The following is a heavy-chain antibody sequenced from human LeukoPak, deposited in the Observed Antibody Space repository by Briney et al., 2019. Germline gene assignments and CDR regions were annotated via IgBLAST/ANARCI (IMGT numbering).Heavy chain of an antibody. CDR1: GGSFSNFG. CDR3: ARAYYYGSGSSWFDP. J-gene: IGHJ5*02. CDR2: ILPVSNTA. Sequence: SVKVSCKASGGSFSNFGISWVRQAPGQGLEWMGGILPVSNTANNAQNFQGRVTFTADTSTGTAYMELSRLRSDDTAVYYCARAYYYGSGSSWFDPWGQGTLVTVSS. D-gene: IGHD3-10*01. V-gene: IGHV1-69*06.